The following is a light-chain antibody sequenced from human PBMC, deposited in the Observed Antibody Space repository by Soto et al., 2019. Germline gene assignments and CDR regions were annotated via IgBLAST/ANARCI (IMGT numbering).Light chain of an antibody. V-gene: IGKV1-5*03. CDR1: QSISSW. CDR3: QQYNSYSWT. J-gene: IGKJ1*01. Sequence: DIQMTQSPSTLSASVGDRVTITCRASQSISSWLAWYQQKPGKAPKLLIYKASSLESGVPSRFSGSGSGTEFTLTISSPQPDDFATYYCQQYNSYSWTFGQGTEVEIK. CDR2: KAS.